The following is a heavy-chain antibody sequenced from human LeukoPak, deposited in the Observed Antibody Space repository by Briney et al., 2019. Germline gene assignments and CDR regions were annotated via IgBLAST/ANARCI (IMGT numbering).Heavy chain of an antibody. D-gene: IGHD3-22*01. J-gene: IGHJ4*02. CDR1: GATLSKIS. V-gene: IGHV1-24*01. Sequence: ASVRVSCKVSGATLSKISIDWVRQAHGKGLEWMGSVGHEDGTTIHAQKFQGRFNMTVDTATDTAYMEMSSLMSEDTAIYYCATGAIVFDYWGQGTLATVSS. CDR3: ATGAIVFDY. CDR2: VGHEDGTT.